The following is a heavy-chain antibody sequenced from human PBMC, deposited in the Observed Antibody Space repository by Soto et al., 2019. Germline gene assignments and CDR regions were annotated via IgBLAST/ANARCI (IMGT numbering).Heavy chain of an antibody. CDR2: IYYSGST. CDR3: ARDVAAATGGGLFDP. Sequence: LSLPCTVSGGSISSGGYYWSWIRQHPGKGLEWIGYIYYSGSTYYNPSLKSRVTISVDTSKNQFSLKLSSVTAADTAVYYCARDVAAATGGGLFDPWGQGTLVTVSS. J-gene: IGHJ5*02. CDR1: GGSISSGGYY. D-gene: IGHD6-13*01. V-gene: IGHV4-31*03.